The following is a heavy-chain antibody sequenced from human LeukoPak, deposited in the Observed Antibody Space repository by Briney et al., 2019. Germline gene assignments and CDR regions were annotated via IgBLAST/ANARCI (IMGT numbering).Heavy chain of an antibody. D-gene: IGHD3-10*01. CDR1: GFTFSTYG. Sequence: GGSLRLSCAASGFTFSTYGMTWVRQAPGKGLEWVSGISGSGDNTWYADSAKGRFTISRDNSKKTLYLQMHSLRAEDTAVYYCAKASVWTMVRGVARSVDYWGQGTLVTVSS. J-gene: IGHJ4*02. CDR2: ISGSGDNT. V-gene: IGHV3-23*01. CDR3: AKASVWTMVRGVARSVDY.